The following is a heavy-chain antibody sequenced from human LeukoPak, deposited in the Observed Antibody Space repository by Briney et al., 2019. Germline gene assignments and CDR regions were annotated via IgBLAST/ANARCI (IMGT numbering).Heavy chain of an antibody. CDR2: INAGNGNT. J-gene: IGHJ4*02. CDR3: ARADALWFGLHFDY. Sequence: ASVKVSCKASGYTFTSYAMHWVRQAPGQRLEWMGWINAGNGNTKYSQEFQGRVTITRDTSASTAYMELSSLRSEDMAVYYCARADALWFGLHFDYWGQGTLVTVSS. V-gene: IGHV1-3*03. D-gene: IGHD3-10*01. CDR1: GYTFTSYA.